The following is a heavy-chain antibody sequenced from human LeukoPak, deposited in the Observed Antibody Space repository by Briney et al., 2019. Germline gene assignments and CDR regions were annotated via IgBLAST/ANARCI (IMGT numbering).Heavy chain of an antibody. Sequence: SETLSLTCTVSGGSVSSGSYYWNWIRQPPGKGLEWIGYIYYSGSTNYNPSLKSRVTIPVDTSKNQFSLKLSSVTAADTAVYYCARGGYDILTGYLTYFDYWGQGTLVTVSS. CDR1: GGSVSSGSYY. V-gene: IGHV4-61*01. J-gene: IGHJ4*02. D-gene: IGHD3-9*01. CDR2: IYYSGST. CDR3: ARGGYDILTGYLTYFDY.